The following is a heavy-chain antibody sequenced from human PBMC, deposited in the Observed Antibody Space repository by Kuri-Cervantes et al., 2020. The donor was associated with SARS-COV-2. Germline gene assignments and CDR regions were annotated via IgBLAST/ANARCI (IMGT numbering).Heavy chain of an antibody. D-gene: IGHD6-19*01. CDR1: GYTFTSYW. J-gene: IGHJ1*01. CDR2: IYPGTSDI. V-gene: IGHV5-51*01. Sequence: GGSLRLSCEGSGYTFTSYWIAWVRQMPGKGLEWMGIIYPGTSDIRYSPSFQGQVTISADKSITTAYLQWSSLKASDTAIYYCARLLGSSDCSEYFRHWGQGTLVTVSS. CDR3: ARLLGSSDCSEYFRH.